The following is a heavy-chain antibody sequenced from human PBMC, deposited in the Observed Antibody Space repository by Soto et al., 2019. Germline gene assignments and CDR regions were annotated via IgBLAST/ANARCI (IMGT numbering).Heavy chain of an antibody. CDR3: ARGGTVATIMAFDY. CDR2: INYSGTT. CDR1: GRSISSGGYY. Sequence: QVQLQESGPGLVKPSQTLSLTCTVSGRSISSGGYYWSWIRQHPGKGLEWIGYINYSGTTYYNPSLKSRVIISVDTSKNQFSLKLSSVTAADTAVYYCARGGTVATIMAFDYWGQGTLVTVSS. D-gene: IGHD5-12*01. V-gene: IGHV4-31*03. J-gene: IGHJ4*02.